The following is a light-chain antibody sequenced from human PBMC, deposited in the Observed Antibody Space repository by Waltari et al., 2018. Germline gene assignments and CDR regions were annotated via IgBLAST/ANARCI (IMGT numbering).Light chain of an antibody. CDR1: SSDVGGYKY. CDR3: CSYAGSFYV. V-gene: IGLV2-11*01. J-gene: IGLJ1*01. Sequence: QSALTQPRSVSGSPGQSVTISCTGTSSDVGGYKYFSWYQHHPGKAPKLMIYDVSKRPCGVPERFSGSKSGNPASLTISGLQAEDEADYSCCSYAGSFYVFGTGTKVTVL. CDR2: DVS.